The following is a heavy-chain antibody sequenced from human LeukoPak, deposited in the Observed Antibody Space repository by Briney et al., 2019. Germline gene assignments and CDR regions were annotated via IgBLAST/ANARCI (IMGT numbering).Heavy chain of an antibody. J-gene: IGHJ6*03. CDR1: GFTFSSYA. V-gene: IGHV3-23*01. CDR2: ISGSGGST. CDR3: AKDTYSSSWYLGYYMDV. D-gene: IGHD6-13*01. Sequence: GGSLRLSCAASGFTFSSYAMSWVRQAPGKGLEWVSAISGSGGSTYYADSVKGRFTISRDNSKNTLYLQMNSLRAEDTAVYYCAKDTYSSSWYLGYYMDVWGKGTTVTVSS.